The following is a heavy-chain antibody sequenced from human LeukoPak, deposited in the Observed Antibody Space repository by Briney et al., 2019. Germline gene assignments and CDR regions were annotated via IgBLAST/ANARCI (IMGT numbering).Heavy chain of an antibody. Sequence: GFLRLSCAASGFTLRSHDMSLVRQAPRKGPELVSAINCCGGSTYYADSVKGRFTISRDNSKNTLYLQMNSLRAEDTAVYYCAKRADIVVVPAAIGDYWGQGTLVTVSS. J-gene: IGHJ4*02. CDR2: INCCGGST. V-gene: IGHV3-23*01. CDR1: GFTLRSHD. CDR3: AKRADIVVVPAAIGDY. D-gene: IGHD2-2*02.